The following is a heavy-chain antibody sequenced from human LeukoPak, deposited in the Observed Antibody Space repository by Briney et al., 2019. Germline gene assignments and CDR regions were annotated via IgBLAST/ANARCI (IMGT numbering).Heavy chain of an antibody. D-gene: IGHD1/OR15-1a*01. CDR2: VYYSGSA. CDR1: GGSISSSSYY. J-gene: IGHJ4*02. CDR3: ARKPIINNAWYYFDY. Sequence: PSETLSLTCTVSGGSISSSSYYWSWIRQSPGKGLEWIGNVYYSGSAYYNPSLKSRVTMSVDTSKNQFSLKLSSVTAADTAVYYCARKPIINNAWYYFDYWGQGTLVTVSS. V-gene: IGHV4-39*07.